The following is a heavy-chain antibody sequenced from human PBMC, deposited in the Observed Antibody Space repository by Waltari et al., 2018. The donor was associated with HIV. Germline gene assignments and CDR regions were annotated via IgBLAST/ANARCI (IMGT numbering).Heavy chain of an antibody. J-gene: IGHJ6*02. Sequence: EVQLVESGGGLVQPGGSLRPSCAASGFNLSSSWMSWVGQAPGKGVEWVATIKQDGSEKYYVDSVKGRFTISRDNAKNSLYLQLNSLRAEDTAVYYCARDPAGYNSGWYNIYYYGMDVWGQGTTVTVSS. CDR3: ARDPAGYNSGWYNIYYYGMDV. V-gene: IGHV3-7*01. CDR1: GFNLSSSW. D-gene: IGHD6-19*01. CDR2: IKQDGSEK.